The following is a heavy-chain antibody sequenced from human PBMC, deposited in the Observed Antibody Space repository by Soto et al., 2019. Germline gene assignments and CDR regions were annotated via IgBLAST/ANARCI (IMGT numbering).Heavy chain of an antibody. CDR2: IIPIFGTA. CDR1: GGIFTRYD. CDR3: AINEGRDVSTFDY. D-gene: IGHD3-10*02. V-gene: IGHV1-69*01. Sequence: QVQLVQSGAEVKTPGSSVKVSCKASGGIFTRYDIRWVRQAPGQGLEWMGAIIPIFGTANYAQKFQGRVTISADATTRTGFMELGSLRSEETAMYYCAINEGRDVSTFDYWGQGTLVTVSS. J-gene: IGHJ4*02.